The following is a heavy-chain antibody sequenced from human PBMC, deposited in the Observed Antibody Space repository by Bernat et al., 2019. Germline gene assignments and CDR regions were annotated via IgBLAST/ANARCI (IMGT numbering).Heavy chain of an antibody. Sequence: QVQLVESGGGVVQPGRSLRLSCAASGFTFSSYAMHWVRQAPGKGLEWVAVISYDGSNKYYADSVKGRFTISRDNSKNTLYLQMNSLRAEDTAVYYCARGNEQQLLSFDYWGQGTLVTVSS. D-gene: IGHD6-13*01. CDR3: ARGNEQQLLSFDY. V-gene: IGHV3-30*01. CDR2: ISYDGSNK. CDR1: GFTFSSYA. J-gene: IGHJ4*02.